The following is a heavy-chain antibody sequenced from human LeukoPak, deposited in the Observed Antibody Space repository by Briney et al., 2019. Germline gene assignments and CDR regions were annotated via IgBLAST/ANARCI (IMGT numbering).Heavy chain of an antibody. V-gene: IGHV3-23*01. CDR2: ISGSGGST. J-gene: IGHJ4*02. D-gene: IGHD3-22*01. Sequence: GGSLRLSCAASGFTFSSYAMSWVRQAPGKGLEGVSAISGSGGSTYYADSVKGRFTISRDNSNNTLYLQMNSLRAEDTAVYYCAKDRDYYDSSGYFGYWGQGTLVTVSS. CDR1: GFTFSSYA. CDR3: AKDRDYYDSSGYFGY.